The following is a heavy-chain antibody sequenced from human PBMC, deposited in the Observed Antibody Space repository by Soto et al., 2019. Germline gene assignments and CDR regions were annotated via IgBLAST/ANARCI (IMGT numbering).Heavy chain of an antibody. J-gene: IGHJ6*03. Sequence: GGSLRLSCAASGFTFSSYSMNWVRQAPGKGLEWVSSISSSSSYIYYADSVKGRFTISRDNAKNSLYLQMNSLRAEDTAVYYCARLVILTGKYYYYYYMDVWGKGTTVTVSS. CDR3: ARLVILTGKYYYYYYMDV. V-gene: IGHV3-21*01. CDR2: ISSSSSYI. CDR1: GFTFSSYS. D-gene: IGHD3-9*01.